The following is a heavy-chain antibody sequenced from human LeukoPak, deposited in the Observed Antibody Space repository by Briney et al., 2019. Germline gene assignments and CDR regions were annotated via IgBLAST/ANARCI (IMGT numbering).Heavy chain of an antibody. CDR1: GFTVSSNY. CDR3: ARESYARGYSYGFDY. J-gene: IGHJ4*02. D-gene: IGHD5-18*01. V-gene: IGHV3-53*01. CDR2: IYSGGST. Sequence: GGSLRLSCAASGFTVSSNYMSWVRQAPGKGLEWVSAIYSGGSTYYADSVKGRFTISRDNSKNTLYLQMNSLRAEDTAVYYCARESYARGYSYGFDYWGQGTLVTVSS.